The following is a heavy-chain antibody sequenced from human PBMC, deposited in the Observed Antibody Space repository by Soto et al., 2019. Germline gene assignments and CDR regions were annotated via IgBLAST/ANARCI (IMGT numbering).Heavy chain of an antibody. Sequence: QVQLVQSGAEVKKPGSSVKVSCKASGGTFSSYAISWVRQAPGQGLEWMGGIIPIFRTPDYAQKFQGRVTITADESTSTAYMELSSLRSEDTAVYYCAREEDRPRLGGNYYYIMDVWGQGTTVTVSS. CDR3: AREEDRPRLGGNYYYIMDV. J-gene: IGHJ6*02. D-gene: IGHD5-12*01. CDR1: GGTFSSYA. CDR2: IIPIFRTP. V-gene: IGHV1-69*12.